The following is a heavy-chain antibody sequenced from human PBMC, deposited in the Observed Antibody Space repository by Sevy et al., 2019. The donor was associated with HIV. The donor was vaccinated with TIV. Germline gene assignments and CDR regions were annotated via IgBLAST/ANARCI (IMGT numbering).Heavy chain of an antibody. D-gene: IGHD3-3*01. CDR2: ISSSGSTI. J-gene: IGHJ4*02. CDR1: GFTFSIYE. V-gene: IGHV3-48*03. Sequence: GGSLRLSCAASGFTFSIYEMNWVRQAPGKGLEWVSYISSSGSTIYYADSVKGRFTISRDNAKNSLYLQMNSLRAEDTAVYYCAREHLEGSFDYWGQGTLVTVSS. CDR3: AREHLEGSFDY.